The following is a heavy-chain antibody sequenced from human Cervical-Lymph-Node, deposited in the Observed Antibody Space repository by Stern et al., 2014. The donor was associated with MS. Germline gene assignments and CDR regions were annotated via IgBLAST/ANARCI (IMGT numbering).Heavy chain of an antibody. CDR2: IRSKAMSYAT. J-gene: IGHJ4*02. CDR3: TRLSYSGYDPDDN. Sequence: EVQLVESGGGLVQPGGSLKLSCAASGFTFSGSTIHWVRPASGKGLEWVGRIRSKAMSYATAYAASVRGRFTISRDDSKNTAYLQLNSLKTEDTAMYYCTRLSYSGYDPDDNWGQGTLVTVSS. V-gene: IGHV3-73*01. D-gene: IGHD5-12*01. CDR1: GFTFSGST.